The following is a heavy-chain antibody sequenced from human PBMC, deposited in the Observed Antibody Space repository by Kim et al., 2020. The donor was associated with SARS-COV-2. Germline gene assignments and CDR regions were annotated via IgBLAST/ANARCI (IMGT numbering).Heavy chain of an antibody. J-gene: IGHJ4*02. D-gene: IGHD4-17*01. CDR3: ARGAYGDVSFDY. V-gene: IGHV1-18*01. Sequence: TKYGQKVQGRVTMTTDTSTNTAYMELWSLRSDDTAMYYCARGAYGDVSFDYWGQGTLVTVSS. CDR2: T.